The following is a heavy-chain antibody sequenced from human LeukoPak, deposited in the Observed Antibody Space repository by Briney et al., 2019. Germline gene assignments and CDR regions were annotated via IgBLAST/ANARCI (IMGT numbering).Heavy chain of an antibody. V-gene: IGHV4-39*07. CDR2: IYYSGST. D-gene: IGHD3-9*01. CDR3: ARGLRYFDWLSS. Sequence: SETLSLTCTVSGGSISSSSYYWGWIRQPPGKGLEWIGSIYYSGSTYYNPSLKSRVTISVDTSKNQFSLKLSSVTAADTAVYYCARGLRYFDWLSSWGQGTLVTVSS. CDR1: GGSISSSSYY. J-gene: IGHJ4*02.